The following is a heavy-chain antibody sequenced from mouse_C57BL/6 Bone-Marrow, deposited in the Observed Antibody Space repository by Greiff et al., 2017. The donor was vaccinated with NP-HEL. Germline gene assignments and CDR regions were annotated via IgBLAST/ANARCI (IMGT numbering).Heavy chain of an antibody. J-gene: IGHJ3*01. CDR2: ISDGGSYT. D-gene: IGHD1-1*01. Sequence: EVQLVESGGGLVKPGGSLKLSCAASGFTFSSYAMSWVRQTPEKRLEWVATISDGGSYTYYPDNVKGRFTISRDNAKNNLYLQMSHLKSEDTAMYYCARFTTVTGFAYWGQGTLVTVSA. CDR1: GFTFSSYA. CDR3: ARFTTVTGFAY. V-gene: IGHV5-4*01.